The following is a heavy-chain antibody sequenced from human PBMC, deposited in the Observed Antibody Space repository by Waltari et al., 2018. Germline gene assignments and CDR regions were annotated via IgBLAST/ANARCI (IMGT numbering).Heavy chain of an antibody. D-gene: IGHD3-3*01. CDR3: ARVISYYDFWSGYYNPHAFDI. Sequence: QVQLQESGPGLVKPSETLSLTCTVSGGSISSYYWSWLRQPPGKGLEWIGYIYYSGSTNYNPSLKSRVTISVDTSKNQFSLKLSSVTAADTAVYYCARVISYYDFWSGYYNPHAFDIWGQGTMVTVSS. J-gene: IGHJ3*02. CDR1: GGSISSYY. V-gene: IGHV4-59*01. CDR2: IYYSGST.